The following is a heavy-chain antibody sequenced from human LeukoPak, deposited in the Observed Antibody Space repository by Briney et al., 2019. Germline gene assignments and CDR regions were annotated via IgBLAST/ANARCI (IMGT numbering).Heavy chain of an antibody. D-gene: IGHD5-18*01. J-gene: IGHJ4*02. Sequence: SQTLSLTCAISGDSVSSNSATWNWIRQSPSRGLEWLGRTYYYRSRWYNDYVVSVKSRITINADTSKNQFSLQLSSVTPEDTAVYYCARESPIHTAMVTARHRDPYYFDYWGQGTLVTVSS. CDR1: GDSVSSNSAT. V-gene: IGHV6-1*01. CDR2: TYYYRSRWYN. CDR3: ARESPIHTAMVTARHRDPYYFDY.